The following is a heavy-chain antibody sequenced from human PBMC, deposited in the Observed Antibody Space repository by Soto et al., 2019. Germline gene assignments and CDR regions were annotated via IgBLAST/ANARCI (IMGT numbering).Heavy chain of an antibody. CDR3: ARGRGSSWHPIRYFDY. D-gene: IGHD6-13*01. Sequence: QVQLQESGPGLVKPSQTLSLTCTVSGGSISSGGYYWSWIRQHPGKGLEWIGYIYYSGSTYYNPSLKSRVTISVDTSKNQFSLKLSSVTAADTAVYYCARGRGSSWHPIRYFDYWGQGTLVTVSS. CDR1: GGSISSGGYY. J-gene: IGHJ4*02. CDR2: IYYSGST. V-gene: IGHV4-31*03.